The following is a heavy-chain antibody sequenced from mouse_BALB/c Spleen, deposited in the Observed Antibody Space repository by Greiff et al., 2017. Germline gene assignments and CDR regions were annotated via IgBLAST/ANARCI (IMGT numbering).Heavy chain of an antibody. CDR1: GFTFSDYY. J-gene: IGHJ1*01. CDR3: ARDEGYGTHWYFDV. CDR2: ISDGGSYT. Sequence: EVKLMESGGGLVKPGGSPKLSCAASGFTFSDYYMYWVRQTPEKRLEWVATISDGGSYTYYPDSVKGRFTISRDNAKNNLYLQMSSLKSEDTAMYYCARDEGYGTHWYFDVWGAGTTVTVSS. V-gene: IGHV5-4*02. D-gene: IGHD2-1*01.